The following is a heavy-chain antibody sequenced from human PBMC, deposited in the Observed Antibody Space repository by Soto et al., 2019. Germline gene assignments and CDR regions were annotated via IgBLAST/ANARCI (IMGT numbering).Heavy chain of an antibody. CDR2: INAGNGNT. J-gene: IGHJ6*02. V-gene: IGHV1-3*01. CDR1: GYTFTSYA. CDR3: APDVYGGPPYYYGMDV. D-gene: IGHD4-17*01. Sequence: ASVKVSCKASGYTFTSYAMHWVRQAPGQRLEWMGWINAGNGNTKYSQKFQGRVTITRDTSASTAYMELSSLRSEDTAVYYCAPDVYGGPPYYYGMDVWGQGTTVTVSS.